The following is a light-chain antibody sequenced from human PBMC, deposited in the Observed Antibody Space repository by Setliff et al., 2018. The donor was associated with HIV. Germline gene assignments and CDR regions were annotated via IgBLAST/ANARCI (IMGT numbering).Light chain of an antibody. CDR1: SSDVGGYNY. CDR2: DVS. Sequence: SALTQPASVSGSPGQSITISCTGTSSDVGGYNYVSWYQQHPGKAPKLMIYDVSNRPSGVSNRFSGSKSGNTASLIISGLQAEDEADYYCSSYTNSGTLDVVFGGGTKVTVL. CDR3: SSYTNSGTLDVV. V-gene: IGLV2-14*03. J-gene: IGLJ2*01.